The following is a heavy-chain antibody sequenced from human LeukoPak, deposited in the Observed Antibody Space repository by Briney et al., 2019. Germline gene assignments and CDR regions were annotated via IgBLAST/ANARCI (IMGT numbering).Heavy chain of an antibody. CDR2: IYYSGST. J-gene: IGHJ4*02. V-gene: IGHV4-59*01. D-gene: IGHD4-17*01. Sequence: PSETLSLTCTVSGGSISSYYWSWIRQPPGKGLEWIGYIYYSGSTNYNPSLKSRVTISVDTSKNQFSLKLSSVTAADTAVYYCARDPFMTTGWGIDYWGQGTLVTVSS. CDR1: GGSISSYY. CDR3: ARDPFMTTGWGIDY.